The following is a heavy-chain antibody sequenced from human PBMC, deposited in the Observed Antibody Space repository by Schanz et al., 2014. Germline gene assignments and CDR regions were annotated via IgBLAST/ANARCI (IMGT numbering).Heavy chain of an antibody. D-gene: IGHD3-9*01. Sequence: QVQLVQSGAEVKKPGSSVKVSCKASGYTFTRSGISWVRQAPGQGLEWMGWIGGSDGNTNYAPKVQDRVTMTTDTSTSTAYMELRSLRSDDTAVYYCARGWGYDALTGYVFWGQGTLVTVSS. CDR2: IGGSDGNT. V-gene: IGHV1-18*01. CDR1: GYTFTRSG. CDR3: ARGWGYDALTGYVF. J-gene: IGHJ4*02.